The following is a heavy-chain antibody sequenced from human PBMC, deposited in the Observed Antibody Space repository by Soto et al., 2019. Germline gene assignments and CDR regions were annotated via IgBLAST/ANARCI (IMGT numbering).Heavy chain of an antibody. D-gene: IGHD5-18*01. V-gene: IGHV3-23*01. CDR1: GFTFSRYA. Sequence: EVQLLESGGGLVQPGGSLRLSCAASGFTFSRYAMSWVRQAPGKGLEWVSAISGSGANTYYADSVKGRFTISRDNSKNTLYLQMNSLRAEVSAMYYCVRERSGYSYADSWGQGTLVTVSS. CDR3: VRERSGYSYADS. J-gene: IGHJ4*02. CDR2: ISGSGANT.